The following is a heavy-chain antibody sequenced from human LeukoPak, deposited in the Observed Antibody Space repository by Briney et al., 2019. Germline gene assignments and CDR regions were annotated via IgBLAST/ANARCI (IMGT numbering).Heavy chain of an antibody. CDR3: ARDGLRVYYGMDV. Sequence: GGSLRLSCAASGFTFSSYSMNWVRQAPGKGLEWVSSISSSSSYMYYADSVKGRFTISRDNAKNSLYLQMNSLRAEDTAVYYCARDGLRVYYGMDVWGQGTTVTVSS. V-gene: IGHV3-21*01. J-gene: IGHJ6*02. D-gene: IGHD3-10*01. CDR1: GFTFSSYS. CDR2: ISSSSSYM.